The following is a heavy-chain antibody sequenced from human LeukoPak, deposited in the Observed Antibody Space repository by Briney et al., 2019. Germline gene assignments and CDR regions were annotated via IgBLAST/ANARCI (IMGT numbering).Heavy chain of an antibody. CDR2: IYPGDSDS. Sequence: GESLKISCKGSAYSFNSHWIAWVRQMLGKGLEWMGIIYPGDSDSRYSPSFQGQVTISADESISTAYLHWSSLKASDTGMYYCARGAYGSGGSYNYYGTDVWGQGTTVTVSS. CDR1: AYSFNSHW. V-gene: IGHV5-51*01. D-gene: IGHD3-10*01. CDR3: ARGAYGSGGSYNYYGTDV. J-gene: IGHJ6*02.